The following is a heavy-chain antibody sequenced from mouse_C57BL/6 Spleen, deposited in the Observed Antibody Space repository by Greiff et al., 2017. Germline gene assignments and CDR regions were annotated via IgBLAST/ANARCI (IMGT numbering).Heavy chain of an antibody. V-gene: IGHV1-64*01. CDR3: AKEDGYPFAD. CDR1: GYTFTSYW. D-gene: IGHD2-3*01. CDR2: IHPTGGST. J-gene: IGHJ3*01. Sequence: QVQLPQPGAELVKPGASVKLSCKASGYTFTSYWMHWVKQRPGQGLEWIGMIHPTGGSTNYNEKFKSKVTLTVAKSSSTAYMQLSILTTEDSAVYYCAKEDGYPFADWGQGTLVTVSA.